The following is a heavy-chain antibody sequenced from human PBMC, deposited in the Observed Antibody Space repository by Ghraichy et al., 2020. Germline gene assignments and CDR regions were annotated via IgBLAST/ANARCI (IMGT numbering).Heavy chain of an antibody. CDR3: AKEDAVSAVPDY. V-gene: IGHV3-23*01. CDR2: IAGSGGNT. CDR1: GLIFSSYA. Sequence: AGSLRLSCAASGLIFSSYAMTWVRQAPGKGLEWVSAIAGSGGNTYYADFAEGRFTISRDNSRNTLYLQMNSLRAEDTAVYYCAKEDAVSAVPDYWGQGTLVTVSS. D-gene: IGHD2-15*01. J-gene: IGHJ4*02.